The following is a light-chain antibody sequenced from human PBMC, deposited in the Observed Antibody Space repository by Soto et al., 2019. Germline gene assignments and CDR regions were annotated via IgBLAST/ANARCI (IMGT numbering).Light chain of an antibody. V-gene: IGLV2-14*01. CDR3: SSYTTSYTPV. J-gene: IGLJ2*01. CDR1: SSDVGGYNY. Sequence: QSALTQPASVSGSPGQSITISCTGTSSDVGGYNYVSWYQHHPGKVPKLMIYEVSNRPLGISNRFSGSKSGNTASLTISGLRSEDEADYYCSSYTTSYTPVFGGGTKVTVL. CDR2: EVS.